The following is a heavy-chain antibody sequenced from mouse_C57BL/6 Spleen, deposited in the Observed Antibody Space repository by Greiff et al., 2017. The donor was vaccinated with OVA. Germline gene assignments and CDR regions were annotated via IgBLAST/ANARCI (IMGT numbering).Heavy chain of an antibody. D-gene: IGHD2-2*01. CDR1: GYTFTSYW. CDR2: IDPSDSYT. J-gene: IGHJ2*01. V-gene: IGHV1-50*01. Sequence: QVQLQQPGAELVKPGASVKLSCKASGYTFTSYWMQWVKQRPGQGLEWIGEIDPSDSYTNYNQKFKGKATLTVDTSSSTAYMQLSSLTSEDSAVYYYAGVWLRQMGDYFDYWGQGTTLTVSS. CDR3: AGVWLRQMGDYFDY.